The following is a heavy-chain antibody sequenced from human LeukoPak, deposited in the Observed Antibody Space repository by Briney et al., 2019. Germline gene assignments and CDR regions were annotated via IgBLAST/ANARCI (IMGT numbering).Heavy chain of an antibody. V-gene: IGHV4-59*01. CDR1: VRSISSYH. Sequence: SETLSLTCSVSVRSISSYHWSWIRQPPGKGLEWIVYIYYCGSTNYNPSLKSRVTISVYTSKHQFSLKLSSVTATDTAVYYCLRTEKYYYGSETFFFFEYWGQRILVTVSS. D-gene: IGHD3-10*01. CDR3: LRTEKYYYGSETFFFFEY. J-gene: IGHJ4*02. CDR2: IYYCGST.